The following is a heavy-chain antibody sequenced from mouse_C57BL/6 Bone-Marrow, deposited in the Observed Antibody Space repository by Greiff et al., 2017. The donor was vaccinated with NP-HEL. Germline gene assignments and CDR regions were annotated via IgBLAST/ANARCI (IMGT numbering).Heavy chain of an antibody. J-gene: IGHJ2*01. Sequence: QVQLQQPGAELVMPGASVKLSCKASGYTFTRSWMHWVKQRPGQGLEWIGEIDPSDSYTNYNQKFKGKSTLTVDKSSSTAYIQLSSLTSEDSAVYYCAREAQATLYYFDYWGQGTTLTVAS. V-gene: IGHV1-69*01. CDR2: IDPSDSYT. D-gene: IGHD3-2*02. CDR1: GYTFTRSW. CDR3: AREAQATLYYFDY.